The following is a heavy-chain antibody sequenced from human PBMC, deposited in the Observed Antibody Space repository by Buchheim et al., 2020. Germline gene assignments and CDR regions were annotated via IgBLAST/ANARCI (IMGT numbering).Heavy chain of an antibody. D-gene: IGHD3-16*01. CDR1: GFTFSHYS. CDR3: AKDQEAFGGVSPDY. J-gene: IGHJ4*02. Sequence: EVQLVESGGGLVQPGGSLRLSCAASGFTFSHYSMNWVRQAPGKGLEWVSYISSDSGSIHYADSVKGRFTISRDNSKNTLYLQMNSLRAEDTAVYYCAKDQEAFGGVSPDYWGQGTL. V-gene: IGHV3-48*01. CDR2: ISSDSGSI.